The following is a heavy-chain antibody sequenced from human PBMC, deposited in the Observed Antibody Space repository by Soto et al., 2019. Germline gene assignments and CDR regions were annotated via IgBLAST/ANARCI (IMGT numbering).Heavy chain of an antibody. V-gene: IGHV4-61*01. Sequence: SETLSLTCTVSGGSVSSGSNYWSWIRQPPGKGLEWIGYIYYSGSTNYNPSLKSRVTISVDPSASTAYIELSTLRSEDTAIYYCARDGAVAGNANFDYWGQGTLVTVSS. CDR1: GGSVSSGSNY. D-gene: IGHD6-19*01. CDR2: IYYSGST. J-gene: IGHJ4*02. CDR3: ARDGAVAGNANFDY.